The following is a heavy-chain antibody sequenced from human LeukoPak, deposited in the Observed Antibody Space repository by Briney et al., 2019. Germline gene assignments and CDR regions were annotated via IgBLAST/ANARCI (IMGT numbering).Heavy chain of an antibody. CDR3: ARDLMGIAYRGAFYY. Sequence: GGSLRLSCAASGFTFSSYGMHWVRQAPGKGLEWVAVISYDGSNKYYADSVKGRFTISRDNAKNSLYLQMNSLRAEDTAVYYCARDLMGIAYRGAFYYWGQGTLVTVSS. CDR2: ISYDGSNK. V-gene: IGHV3-30*03. D-gene: IGHD6-13*01. J-gene: IGHJ4*02. CDR1: GFTFSSYG.